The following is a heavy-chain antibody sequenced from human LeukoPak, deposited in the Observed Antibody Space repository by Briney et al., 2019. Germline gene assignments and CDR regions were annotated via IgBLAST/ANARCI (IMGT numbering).Heavy chain of an antibody. D-gene: IGHD3-22*01. CDR1: GFASSSYA. CDR3: AKARSGPIVVVPY. J-gene: IGHJ4*02. V-gene: IGHV3-23*01. Sequence: PGGSLRLSSAASGFASSSYAMSWVRQAPGKRLEWVSAISGSGGSTYYADSVKGRFTISRDNSKNTLYLQMNSLRAEDTAVYYCAKARSGPIVVVPYWGQGTLVTVSS. CDR2: ISGSGGST.